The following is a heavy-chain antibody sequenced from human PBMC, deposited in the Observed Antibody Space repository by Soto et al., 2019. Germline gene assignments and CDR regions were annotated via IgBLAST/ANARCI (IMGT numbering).Heavy chain of an antibody. V-gene: IGHV3-48*02. Sequence: EVQLVESGGGLVQPGGSLRLSCAASGFTFNSYSMNWVRQAPGKGLEWVSYISSSSSTIYYADSVKGRFTISRDNAKNSRYLQMNSLRDEDTAVYYCARAGYYGSGILLWGQGTLVTVSS. CDR2: ISSSSSTI. J-gene: IGHJ4*02. D-gene: IGHD3-10*01. CDR3: ARAGYYGSGILL. CDR1: GFTFNSYS.